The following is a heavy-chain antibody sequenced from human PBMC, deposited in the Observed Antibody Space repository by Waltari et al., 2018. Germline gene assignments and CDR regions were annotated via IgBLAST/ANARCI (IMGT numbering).Heavy chain of an antibody. J-gene: IGHJ3*02. V-gene: IGHV4-59*01. CDR1: GGSISSYY. D-gene: IGHD4-17*01. CDR3: ARDMGHPGELAFDI. CDR2: IDYSGST. Sequence: QVQLQESGPGLVKPSETLSLTCTVSGGSISSYYWSWIRQPPGKGLEWIGYIDYSGSTNYNPSLKSRVTISVDTSKNQFSLKLSSVTAADTAVYYCARDMGHPGELAFDIWGQGTMVTVSS.